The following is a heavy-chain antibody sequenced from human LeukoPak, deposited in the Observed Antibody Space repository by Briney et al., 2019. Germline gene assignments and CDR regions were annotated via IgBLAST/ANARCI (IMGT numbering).Heavy chain of an antibody. Sequence: SETLSLTCTVSGGSISNYYWSWIRQPPGKGLEWIGYIYYSGSTNYNPSLKSRVTFSVDTFKNQFSLKLTSVTAADTAVYYCARRGAASGYFDLWGRGTLVTVSS. J-gene: IGHJ2*01. V-gene: IGHV4-59*08. CDR3: ARRGAASGYFDL. D-gene: IGHD1-26*01. CDR2: IYYSGST. CDR1: GGSISNYY.